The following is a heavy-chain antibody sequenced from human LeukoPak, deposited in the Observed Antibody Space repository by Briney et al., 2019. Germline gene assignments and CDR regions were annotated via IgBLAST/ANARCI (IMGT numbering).Heavy chain of an antibody. Sequence: PSQTLSLTRTVSGGSISSGDYYWSWIRQPPGKGLEWIGYIYYSGSTYYNPSLKSRVTISVDTSKNQFSLKLSSVTAADTAVYYCARVQAYYYDSSGYSYYFDYWGQGTLVTVSS. D-gene: IGHD3-22*01. CDR3: ARVQAYYYDSSGYSYYFDY. J-gene: IGHJ4*02. CDR1: GGSISSGDYY. V-gene: IGHV4-30-4*01. CDR2: IYYSGST.